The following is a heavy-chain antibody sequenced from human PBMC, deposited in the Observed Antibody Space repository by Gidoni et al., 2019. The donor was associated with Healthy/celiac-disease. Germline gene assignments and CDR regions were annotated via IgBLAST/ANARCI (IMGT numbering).Heavy chain of an antibody. CDR1: GGSFSGYY. D-gene: IGHD1-26*01. V-gene: IGHV4-34*01. CDR3: ARGRSGSYRYYYGMDV. CDR2: INHSGST. J-gene: IGHJ6*02. Sequence: QVQLQQWGAGLLKPSETLSLTCAVYGGSFSGYYWSWIRQPPGKGLEWIGEINHSGSTNYNPSLKSRVTISVDTSKNQFSLKLSSVTAADTAVYYCARGRSGSYRYYYGMDVWGQGTTVTVSS.